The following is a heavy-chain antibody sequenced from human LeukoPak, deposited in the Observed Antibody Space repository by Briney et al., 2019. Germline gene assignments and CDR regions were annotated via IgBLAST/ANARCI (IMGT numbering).Heavy chain of an antibody. Sequence: GGSLRLSCAASGFTFSSYGMSWVRQAPGKGLEWVSVIYSGGSTYYAGSVKGRFTISRDNSKNTLYLQMNSLGADDTAVYYCARDAGAGTQRDGWFDPWGQGTLVTVSS. CDR3: ARDAGAGTQRDGWFDP. CDR2: IYSGGST. D-gene: IGHD4/OR15-4a*01. V-gene: IGHV3-66*01. CDR1: GFTFSSYG. J-gene: IGHJ5*02.